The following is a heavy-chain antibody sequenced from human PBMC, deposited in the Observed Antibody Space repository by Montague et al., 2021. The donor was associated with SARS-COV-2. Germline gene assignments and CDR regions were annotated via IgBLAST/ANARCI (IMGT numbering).Heavy chain of an antibody. Sequence: SETLSLTCAVYGGSFSDYYWTWIRQPPGKGLEWLGEVNHSGRINYNPSLKSRITISVDTSKNQFSLRLSSVTAADTAVYYCARGRVDTTMILVVFTGADHCFDSWGQGTLVSVSS. CDR1: GGSFSDYY. J-gene: IGHJ4*02. D-gene: IGHD3-22*01. CDR3: ARGRVDTTMILVVFTGADHCFDS. V-gene: IGHV4-34*01. CDR2: VNHSGRI.